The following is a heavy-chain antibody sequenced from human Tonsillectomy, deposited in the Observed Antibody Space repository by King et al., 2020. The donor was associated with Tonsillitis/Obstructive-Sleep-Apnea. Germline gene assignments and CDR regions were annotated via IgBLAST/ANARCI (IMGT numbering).Heavy chain of an antibody. V-gene: IGHV5-10-1*03. CDR3: ARLNGPYDSSGNYYF. CDR2: LDPGDSYT. CDR1: RHIFTNYW. Sequence: VQLVESGAEVKKPGESLRIPCKGSRHIFTNYWISGARQMPGKGLEWMGRLDPGDSYTHYSPSFQGHSTIPADKSNSTAYLQWSSLKASDTAMYYCARLNGPYDSSGNYYFWGEGALGTVSS. J-gene: IGHJ4*02. D-gene: IGHD3-22*01.